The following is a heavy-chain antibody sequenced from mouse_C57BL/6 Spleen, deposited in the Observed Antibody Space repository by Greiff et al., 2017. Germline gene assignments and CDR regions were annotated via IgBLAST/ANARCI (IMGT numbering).Heavy chain of an antibody. CDR3: ARGGSNYGAMDY. V-gene: IGHV1-80*01. CDR2: IYPGGGDT. CDR1: GYAFSSYW. D-gene: IGHD1-1*01. J-gene: IGHJ4*01. Sequence: VQLQQSGAELVKPGASVKISCKASGYAFSSYWMNWVKQRPGKGLEWIGQIYPGGGDTNYNGKFKGKATLTADKSSSTAYMQLSSLTSEDSAVYFCARGGSNYGAMDYWGQGTSVTVSS.